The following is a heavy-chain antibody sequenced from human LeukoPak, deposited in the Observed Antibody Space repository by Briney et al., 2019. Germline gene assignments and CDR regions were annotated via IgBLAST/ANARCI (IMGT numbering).Heavy chain of an antibody. D-gene: IGHD1-26*01. CDR2: IKQDGSTK. CDR1: GFTFTNSW. Sequence: GGSLRLSCAASGFTFTNSWMAWARPAPGKGLEWVANIKQDGSTKHYADSLKGRFTISRDNPKNSLYLQMNNLRADDTAVYYCTRDTDGSLDYWGQGILVTVAS. V-gene: IGHV3-7*01. CDR3: TRDTDGSLDY. J-gene: IGHJ4*02.